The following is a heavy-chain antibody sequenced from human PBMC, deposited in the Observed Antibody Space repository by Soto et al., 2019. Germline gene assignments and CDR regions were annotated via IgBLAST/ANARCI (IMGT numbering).Heavy chain of an antibody. V-gene: IGHV4-39*01. CDR1: GGSISSSSYY. J-gene: IGHJ5*02. Sequence: QLQLQESGPGLVKPSETLSLTCTVSGGSISSSSYYWGWIRQPPGKGLEWIGSIYYSRSTYYNPSLKSRVTISVDTSNNHFSLKLSSVTAADTAVYYCARHPAETWFDPWGQGTLVTVSS. CDR2: IYYSRST. CDR3: ARHPAETWFDP.